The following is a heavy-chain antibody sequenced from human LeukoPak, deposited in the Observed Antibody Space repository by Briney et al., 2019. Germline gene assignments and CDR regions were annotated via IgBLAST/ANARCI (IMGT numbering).Heavy chain of an antibody. CDR3: AREGSSAGADAFDV. CDR2: VSYDGSTK. J-gene: IGHJ3*01. D-gene: IGHD6-6*01. V-gene: IGHV3-30-3*01. Sequence: GRSLRLSCAASGFTFSSYAMHWVRQAPGKGLEWVALVSYDGSTKHYADSVKGRFTISRDSSKNTLYLQMNSLRADDTAIYYCAREGSSAGADAFDVWGQGTMVTVSS. CDR1: GFTFSSYA.